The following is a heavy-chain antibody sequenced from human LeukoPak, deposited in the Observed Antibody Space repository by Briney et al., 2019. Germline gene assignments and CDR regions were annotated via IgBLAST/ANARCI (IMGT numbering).Heavy chain of an antibody. V-gene: IGHV4-4*07. CDR3: ARLPLAAAGRGYYYYYGMDV. Sequence: KASETLSLTCSVSGVSISAYYWSWIRQPAGKGLEWIGRIYPGESIYASENTNYNPSLKSRVSMSGDTSKNQFSLKLSSVTAADTAVYYCARLPLAAAGRGYYYYYGMDVWGQGTTVTVSS. CDR1: GVSISAYY. D-gene: IGHD6-13*01. J-gene: IGHJ6*02. CDR2: IYPGESIYASENT.